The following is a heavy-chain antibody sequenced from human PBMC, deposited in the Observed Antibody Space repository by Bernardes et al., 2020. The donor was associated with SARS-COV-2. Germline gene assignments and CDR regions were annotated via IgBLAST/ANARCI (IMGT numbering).Heavy chain of an antibody. CDR1: GFTFSTFW. J-gene: IGHJ4*02. Sequence: GGSLRLSCAASGFTFSTFWIHWVRQPPGMGLVWVSRINSDGSSTHYGDSVRGRFTISRDNAKNTVYLEMNSLRAEDTAVYYCVRVRPAAAGKDPFDYWGQGTLVTVSS. V-gene: IGHV3-74*01. CDR2: INSDGSST. D-gene: IGHD6-13*01. CDR3: VRVRPAAAGKDPFDY.